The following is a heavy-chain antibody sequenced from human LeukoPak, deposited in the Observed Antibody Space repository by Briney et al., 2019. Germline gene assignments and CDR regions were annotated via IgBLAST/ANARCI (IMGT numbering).Heavy chain of an antibody. CDR2: INHRGST. CDR1: GGSFSGYY. V-gene: IGHV4-34*01. D-gene: IGHD3-9*01. J-gene: IGHJ5*02. Sequence: PSETLSLTCAVYGGSFSGYYWSWIRQPPGKGLEWIGEINHRGSTNYNPSLKSRVTISVDTSKNQFSLKLSSVTAADTAVYYCARGRLYYDILTVNSGNWFDPWGQGTLVTVSS. CDR3: ARGRLYYDILTVNSGNWFDP.